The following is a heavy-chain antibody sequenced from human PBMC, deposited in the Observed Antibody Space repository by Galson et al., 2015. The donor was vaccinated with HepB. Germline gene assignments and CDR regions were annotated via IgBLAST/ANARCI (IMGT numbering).Heavy chain of an antibody. D-gene: IGHD5-24*01. J-gene: IGHJ4*02. CDR1: GFTFSSYA. CDR2: ISYDGSNK. CDR3: AKCREVATITGPQDH. V-gene: IGHV3-30*04. Sequence: SLRLSCAASGFTFSSYAMHWVRQAPGKGLEWVAVISYDGSNKYYADSVKGRFTISRDNSKNTLYLQMNSLRAEDTAVYYCAKCREVATITGPQDHWGQGTLVTVSS.